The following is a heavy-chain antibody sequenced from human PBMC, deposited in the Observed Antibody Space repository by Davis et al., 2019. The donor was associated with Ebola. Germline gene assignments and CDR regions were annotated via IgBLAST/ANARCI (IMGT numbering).Heavy chain of an antibody. J-gene: IGHJ6*02. Sequence: GESLKISCAASGFTFSSYAMSWVRQAPGKGLEWVSAISGSGGSTYYADSVKGRFTISRDNSKNTLYLQMNSLRAEDTAVYYCAKIDFWSGYYTDRGWFYMDVWGQGTTVTVSS. CDR2: ISGSGGST. CDR1: GFTFSSYA. CDR3: AKIDFWSGYYTDRGWFYMDV. D-gene: IGHD3-3*01. V-gene: IGHV3-23*01.